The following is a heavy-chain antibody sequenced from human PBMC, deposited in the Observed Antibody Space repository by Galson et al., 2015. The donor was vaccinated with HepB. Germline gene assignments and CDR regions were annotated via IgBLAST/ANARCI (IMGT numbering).Heavy chain of an antibody. CDR1: GTMFSGFG. V-gene: IGHV1-69*06. CDR2: INPLFGTA. D-gene: IGHD3-10*01. CDR3: ATNAARGIFFEF. J-gene: IGHJ4*02. Sequence: SVKVSCKASGTMFSGFGTSWVRQAPGHGLEWMGEINPLFGTANCAQKFQGRVTITADRSTSTAYMELSSLRSEDTAMYYCATNAARGIFFEFWGQGTLVTVSS.